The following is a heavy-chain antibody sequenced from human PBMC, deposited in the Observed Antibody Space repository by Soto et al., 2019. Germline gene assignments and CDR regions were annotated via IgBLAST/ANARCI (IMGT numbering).Heavy chain of an antibody. CDR2: INHNSGGT. CDR1: GYTFTGYY. Sequence: ASVKVSCKASGYTFTGYYMHWVRQAPGQGLEWMGWINHNSGGTNYAQKFQGRVTMTRDTSISTAYMELSRLRSDDTAVYYCARDRDASSSAAGYRPPYCMHFCGQAPTRTV. CDR3: ARDRDASSSAAGYRPPYCMHF. J-gene: IGHJ6*01. D-gene: IGHD6-13*01. V-gene: IGHV1-2*02.